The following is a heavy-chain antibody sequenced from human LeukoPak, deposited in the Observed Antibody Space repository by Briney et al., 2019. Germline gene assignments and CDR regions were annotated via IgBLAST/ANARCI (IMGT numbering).Heavy chain of an antibody. CDR2: IYTSGST. CDR3: ARDLVDDILTAPFDY. D-gene: IGHD3-9*01. Sequence: SETLSLTCTVSGGSISSGSYYWSWIRQPAGKGLEWIGRIYTSGSTNYNPSLKSRVTISVDTSKNQFSLKLSSVTAADTAVYYCARDLVDDILTAPFDYWGQGTLVTVSS. CDR1: GGSISSGSYY. V-gene: IGHV4-61*02. J-gene: IGHJ4*02.